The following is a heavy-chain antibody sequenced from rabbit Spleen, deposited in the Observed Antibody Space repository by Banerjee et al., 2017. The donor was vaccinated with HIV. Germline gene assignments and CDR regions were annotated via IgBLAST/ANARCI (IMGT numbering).Heavy chain of an antibody. CDR2: TDTGSSGFT. V-gene: IGHV1S40*01. CDR1: GVSFSSSSY. J-gene: IGHJ6*01. CDR3: ARDLDGVIGWNFGW. Sequence: QSLEESGGDLVKPGASLTLTCTASGVSFSSSSYMCWVRQAPGKGLEWIACTDTGSSGFTYFATWAIGRFTISKTSSTTVTLQVTSLTAADTATYFCARDLDGVIGWNFGWWGPGTLVTVS. D-gene: IGHD4-1*01.